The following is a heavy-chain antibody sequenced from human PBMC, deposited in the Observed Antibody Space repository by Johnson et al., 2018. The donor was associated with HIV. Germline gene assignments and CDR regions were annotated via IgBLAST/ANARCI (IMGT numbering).Heavy chain of an antibody. CDR3: ARERRSTNTWYVRDAFDI. V-gene: IGHV3-53*01. J-gene: IGHJ3*02. CDR2: IYSGDNT. Sequence: EVQLVESGGGLIQPGGSLRLSCAASGFTVSSNYMSWVRQAPGKGLEWVSVIYSGDNTYYGDSVKGRFTISRDNSENTVYLQMNSLRAEDTALYYCARERRSTNTWYVRDAFDIWGQGTMVTVSS. D-gene: IGHD2-2*01. CDR1: GFTVSSNY.